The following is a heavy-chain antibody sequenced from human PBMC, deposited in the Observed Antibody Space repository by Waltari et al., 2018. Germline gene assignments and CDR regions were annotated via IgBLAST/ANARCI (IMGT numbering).Heavy chain of an antibody. CDR2: INHSGRT. CDR3: ARPAVVTSRAFDI. J-gene: IGHJ3*02. CDR1: GGSFSGYY. Sequence: QVQLQQWGAGLLKPSETLSLTCAVYGGSFSGYYWSWIRQPPGKGLEWIGEINHSGRTNSNPSLKSRVTISVDTSKNQFSLKLSSVTAADTAVYYCARPAVVTSRAFDIWGQGTMVTVSS. V-gene: IGHV4-34*01. D-gene: IGHD2-21*02.